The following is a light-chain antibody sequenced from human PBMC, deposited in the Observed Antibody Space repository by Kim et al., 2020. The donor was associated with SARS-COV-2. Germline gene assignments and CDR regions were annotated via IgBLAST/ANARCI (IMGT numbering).Light chain of an antibody. CDR2: VNS. V-gene: IGLV1-40*01. CDR1: SSTIGAGYD. Sequence: QRVPIACTGSSSTIGAGYDVHWYQQLPGTAPKLLIYVNSNRPSGVPDRFSGSKSGTSASLAITGLQAEDEAYYYCQSYDTSLSGSVFGGGTQLTVL. J-gene: IGLJ3*02. CDR3: QSYDTSLSGSV.